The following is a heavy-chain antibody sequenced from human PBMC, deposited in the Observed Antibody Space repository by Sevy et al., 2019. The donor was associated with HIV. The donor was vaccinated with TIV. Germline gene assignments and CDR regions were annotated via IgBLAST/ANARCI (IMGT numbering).Heavy chain of an antibody. CDR3: ARELEYYNSSGSVDDAFDI. D-gene: IGHD3-22*01. CDR2: ISYDGSNK. Sequence: GGSLRLSCAASGFTFSSYAMHWVRQAPGKGLEWVAVISYDGSNKYYADSVKGRFTISRDNSKNTLYLQMNSLRAEDTAVYYCARELEYYNSSGSVDDAFDIWGQGTMVTVSS. V-gene: IGHV3-30-3*01. J-gene: IGHJ3*02. CDR1: GFTFSSYA.